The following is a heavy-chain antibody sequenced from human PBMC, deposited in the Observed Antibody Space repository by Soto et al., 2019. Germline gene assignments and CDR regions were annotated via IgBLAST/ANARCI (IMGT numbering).Heavy chain of an antibody. D-gene: IGHD3-10*01. CDR2: SKSVPEGDKT. Sequence: EVQLVESGGGLVKPGGSLRLSCTASGFNFNNAWMSWVRQAPGKGLEWLGRSKSVPEGDKTDYAAPVKGRFTISRDDSQSIFYLLMDGLRTEDLAIDYCTSAPTYFGSGSSGGDYWGLGPLVTVSS. V-gene: IGHV3-15*01. CDR3: TSAPTYFGSGSSGGDY. CDR1: GFNFNNAW. J-gene: IGHJ4*02.